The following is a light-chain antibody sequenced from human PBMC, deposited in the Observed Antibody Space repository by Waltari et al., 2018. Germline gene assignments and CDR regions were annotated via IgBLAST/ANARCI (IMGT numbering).Light chain of an antibody. Sequence: DIQLTQSPSTLSASVGDRVTITCRASQGLSSWLAWYQQKPGKAPKPLIYKSSSLESGVPSRFSGGGSGTEFTLTISSLQLDVFASYYCQQYNGYSTFGQGPSWKSN. J-gene: IGKJ2*01. CDR1: QGLSSW. CDR3: QQYNGYST. CDR2: KSS. V-gene: IGKV1-5*03.